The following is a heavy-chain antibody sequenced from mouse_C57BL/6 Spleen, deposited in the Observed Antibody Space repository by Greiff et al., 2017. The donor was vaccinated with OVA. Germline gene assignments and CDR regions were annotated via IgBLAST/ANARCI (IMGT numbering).Heavy chain of an antibody. V-gene: IGHV1-7*01. D-gene: IGHD1-1*01. CDR2: INPSSGYT. Sequence: QVQLQQSGAELAKPGASVKLSCKASGYTFTSYWMHWVKQRPGQGLEWIGYINPSSGYTKYNQKFKDKATVTADKSSSTAYMQLSSLTYEDSAVYYCASLPYGSYAMDYWGQGTSVTVSS. CDR3: ASLPYGSYAMDY. J-gene: IGHJ4*01. CDR1: GYTFTSYW.